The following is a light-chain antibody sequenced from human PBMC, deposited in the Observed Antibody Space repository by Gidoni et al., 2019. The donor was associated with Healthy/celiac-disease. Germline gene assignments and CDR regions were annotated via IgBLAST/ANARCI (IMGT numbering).Light chain of an antibody. CDR1: QSISSW. V-gene: IGKV1-5*01. CDR2: DAS. CDR3: QQYNSYSPTT. Sequence: DIQMTQSPSTLSASVGDRVTITCRASQSISSWLAWYQQKPGKAPKLLIYDASSLESGVPSRFSGSGSGTEFTLTISSLQPDDFATYYCQQYNSYSPTTFXYXTKVEIK. J-gene: IGKJ1*01.